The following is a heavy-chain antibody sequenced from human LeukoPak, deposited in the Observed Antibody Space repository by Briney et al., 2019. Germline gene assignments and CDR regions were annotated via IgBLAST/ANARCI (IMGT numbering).Heavy chain of an antibody. CDR3: ARMDDSSGYLYYFDY. V-gene: IGHV3-11*01. CDR2: ISSSGSTI. Sequence: GGSLRLSCAASGFTFSDYYMSWIRQAPGKGLEWVSYISSSGSTIYYADSVKGRFTISRDNAKNSLYLQMNSLRAEDTAVYYCARMDDSSGYLYYFDYWGPGTLVTVSS. D-gene: IGHD3-22*01. J-gene: IGHJ4*02. CDR1: GFTFSDYY.